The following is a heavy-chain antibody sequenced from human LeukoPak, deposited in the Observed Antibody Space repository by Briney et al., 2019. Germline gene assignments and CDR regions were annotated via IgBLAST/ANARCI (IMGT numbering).Heavy chain of an antibody. CDR2: IIPIFGTA. CDR3: ASYDSSGYYYYY. CDR1: GGTFSSYA. J-gene: IGHJ4*02. D-gene: IGHD3-22*01. V-gene: IGHV1-69*01. Sequence: GASVKVSCKASGGTFSSYAISWVGQAPGQGLEWMGGIIPIFGTANYAQRFQGRVTITADESTSTAYMELSSLRSEDTAVYYCASYDSSGYYYYYWGQGTLVTVSS.